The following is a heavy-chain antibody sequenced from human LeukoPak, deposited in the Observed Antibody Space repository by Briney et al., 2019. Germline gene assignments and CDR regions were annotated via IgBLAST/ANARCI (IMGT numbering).Heavy chain of an antibody. CDR3: ARQGYDILTGYIDASDI. CDR2: ISYSGST. Sequence: PSETLSLTCTVSGGSISSYYWSWIRQPPGKGLEWIGYISYSGSTNYNPSLKSRVTISIDTSKNQFSLKLRSVTAADTAIYYCARQGYDILTGYIDASDIWGQGTTVTVSS. CDR1: GGSISSYY. J-gene: IGHJ3*02. V-gene: IGHV4-59*08. D-gene: IGHD3-9*01.